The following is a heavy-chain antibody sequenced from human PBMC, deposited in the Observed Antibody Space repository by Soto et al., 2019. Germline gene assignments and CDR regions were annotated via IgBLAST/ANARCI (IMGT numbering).Heavy chain of an antibody. V-gene: IGHV1-58*01. Sequence: GASVKVSCKASGFTFTSSAVQWVRQARGQRLEWIGWIGVGSGNRHYAQKFQERVTITRDMSTNTAYMELSSLRAEDTAVYYCAKTALEQQLVTHYYYYYGMDVWGQGTTVTVSS. D-gene: IGHD6-13*01. CDR2: IGVGSGNR. CDR3: AKTALEQQLVTHYYYYYGMDV. J-gene: IGHJ6*02. CDR1: GFTFTSSA.